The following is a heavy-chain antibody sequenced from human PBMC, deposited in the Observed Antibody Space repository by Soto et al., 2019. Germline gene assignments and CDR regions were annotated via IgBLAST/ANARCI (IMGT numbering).Heavy chain of an antibody. CDR3: ARDKGRYDSGMDV. Sequence: PSETLSLTCTVSGGPIDSYYWSWIRQPPGKALEWIGYTFYSGSTKYNPSLKSRATISVDTSKTHFSLNLTSVTAADTAVYYCARDKGRYDSGMDVWGQGTTVTVSS. CDR2: TFYSGST. J-gene: IGHJ6*02. V-gene: IGHV4-59*01. CDR1: GGPIDSYY. D-gene: IGHD3-9*01.